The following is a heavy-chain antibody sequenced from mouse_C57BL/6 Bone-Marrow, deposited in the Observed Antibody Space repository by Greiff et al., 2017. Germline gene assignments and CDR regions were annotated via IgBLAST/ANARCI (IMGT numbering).Heavy chain of an antibody. V-gene: IGHV1-50*01. D-gene: IGHD2-4*01. CDR2: IDPSDSYT. CDR3: ERGHDYLYYFDY. J-gene: IGHJ2*01. CDR1: GYTFTSYW. Sequence: QVQLQQPGAELVKPGASVKLSCKASGYTFTSYWMQWVKQRPGQGLEWMGEIDPSDSYTNYNQKFKGKATLTVDTSSSTAYIQLSSLTSAASAVYYCERGHDYLYYFDYWGQGTTLTVSS.